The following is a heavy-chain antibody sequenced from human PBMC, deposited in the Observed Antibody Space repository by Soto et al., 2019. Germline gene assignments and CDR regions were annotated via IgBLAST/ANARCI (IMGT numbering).Heavy chain of an antibody. Sequence: HPGGSLRLSCAASGLTVSSNYMSWVRQAPGKGLEWVSVIYSGGSTYYADSVKGRFTISRDNSRNTLYLEMNFLRAEDTAVYYCAREGYHDTSGLDVWGQGTTVTVSS. V-gene: IGHV3-53*01. D-gene: IGHD3-22*01. J-gene: IGHJ6*02. CDR2: IYSGGST. CDR3: AREGYHDTSGLDV. CDR1: GLTVSSNY.